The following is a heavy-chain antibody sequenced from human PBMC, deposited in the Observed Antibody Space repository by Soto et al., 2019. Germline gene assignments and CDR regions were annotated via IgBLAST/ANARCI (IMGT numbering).Heavy chain of an antibody. J-gene: IGHJ6*02. V-gene: IGHV3-66*01. CDR1: GFTVSSNY. CDR3: AREGVDTAPFYYYYGMDV. CDR2: IYSGGST. Sequence: GGSLRLSCAASGFTVSSNYMSWVRQAPGKGLEWVSVIYSGGSTYYADSVKGRFTISRDNSKNTLYLQMNSLRAEDTAVYYCAREGVDTAPFYYYYGMDVWGQGTTVTVSS. D-gene: IGHD5-18*01.